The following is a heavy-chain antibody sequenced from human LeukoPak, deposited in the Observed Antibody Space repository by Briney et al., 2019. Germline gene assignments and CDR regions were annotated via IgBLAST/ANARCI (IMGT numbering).Heavy chain of an antibody. CDR1: GYTFTSYG. D-gene: IGHD6-19*01. J-gene: IGHJ4*02. CDR3: ARDRKGYNSARQDY. CDR2: ISAYNGNT. V-gene: IGHV1-18*01. Sequence: ASVKVSCKASGYTFTSYGISWVRQAPGQGLEWMGWISAYNGNTNYAQKLQGRVTMTTDTSTSTAYMELRSLRSDDTAVYYCARDRKGYNSARQDYWGQGTLVTVSS.